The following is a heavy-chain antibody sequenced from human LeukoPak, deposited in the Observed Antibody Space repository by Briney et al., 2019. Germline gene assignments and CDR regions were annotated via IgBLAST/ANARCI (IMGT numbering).Heavy chain of an antibody. CDR2: MSSSSGLT. D-gene: IGHD1-26*01. CDR1: GFTFSRYS. CDR3: AREFDGSASGAGY. Sequence: GGSLRLSCAASGFTFSRYSMNWVRQAPGQGLEWVSSMSSSSGLTYYGDSVKGRFTVSRDNDKRSLHLQMNSLRADDTAVYYCAREFDGSASGAGYWGQGTLVTVSS. J-gene: IGHJ4*02. V-gene: IGHV3-21*01.